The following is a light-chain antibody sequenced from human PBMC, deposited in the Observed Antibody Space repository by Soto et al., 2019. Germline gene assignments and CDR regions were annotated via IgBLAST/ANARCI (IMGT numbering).Light chain of an antibody. CDR3: QSYDRSLTAV. J-gene: IGLJ1*01. Sequence: QSVLTQPPSVSGAPGQRITISCTGSSSNIGADFDVYWYQQLPGAAPKLLIYGNTNRPSGVPDRFSGSKSGTSASLAITGLQAEDEADYYCQSYDRSLTAVFGTGTKVTVL. CDR2: GNT. V-gene: IGLV1-40*01. CDR1: SSNIGADFD.